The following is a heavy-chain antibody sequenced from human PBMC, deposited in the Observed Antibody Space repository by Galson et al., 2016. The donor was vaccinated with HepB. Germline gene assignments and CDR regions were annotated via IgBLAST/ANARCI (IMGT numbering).Heavy chain of an antibody. Sequence: SLRLSCAASGFTFSDYYMDWARQTPGKGLEWVGRPRNNANGYTREYAAPVKGRLSISRDDSKNSLYLQMNSLRREDTAVYYCARAAYCSGGACYHAFDHWGQGTLVTVSS. D-gene: IGHD2-15*01. V-gene: IGHV3-72*01. CDR2: PRNNANGYTR. J-gene: IGHJ4*02. CDR1: GFTFSDYY. CDR3: ARAAYCSGGACYHAFDH.